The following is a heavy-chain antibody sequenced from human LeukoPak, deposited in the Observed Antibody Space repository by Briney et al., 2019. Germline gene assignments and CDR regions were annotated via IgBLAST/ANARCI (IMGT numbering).Heavy chain of an antibody. CDR3: ARVVMNAFDI. D-gene: IGHD3-22*01. CDR1: GGSISSYY. CDR2: IYYSGST. Sequence: SETLSLTCTVSGGSISSYYWSWIRQPPGKGLEWIGNIYYSGSTNYNPSPKSRVTISVDTSKNQFSLKLSSVTAADTAVYYCARVVMNAFDIWGQGTMVTVSS. V-gene: IGHV4-59*08. J-gene: IGHJ3*02.